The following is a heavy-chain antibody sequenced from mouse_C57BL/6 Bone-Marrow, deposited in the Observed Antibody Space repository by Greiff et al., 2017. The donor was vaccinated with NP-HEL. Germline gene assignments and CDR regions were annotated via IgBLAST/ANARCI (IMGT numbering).Heavy chain of an antibody. CDR3: QVTVFAY. D-gene: IGHD2-5*01. J-gene: IGHJ3*01. CDR2: ISSGSSTI. Sequence: EVQLQQSGGGLVKPGGSLKLSCAASGFTFSDYGMHWVRQAPEKGLEWVAYISSGSSTIYYADTVKGRFTISRDNAKNTLFLQMTSLRSEDTAMYYCQVTVFAYWGQGTLVTVSA. CDR1: GFTFSDYG. V-gene: IGHV5-17*01.